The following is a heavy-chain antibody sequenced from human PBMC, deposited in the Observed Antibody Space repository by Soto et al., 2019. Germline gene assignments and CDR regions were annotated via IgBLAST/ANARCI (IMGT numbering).Heavy chain of an antibody. J-gene: IGHJ4*02. CDR2: INTDGSVA. V-gene: IGHV3-74*03. CDR3: LRVSGWNFDH. Sequence: PGGSLRLSCAASGLTFRSYWMHWVRQAPGKGLVWVSRINTDGSVAMYGNSVNGRFTVSRDNAKNSVYLHMNNLRAEDTAVYYCLRVSGWNFDHWGQGTPVTVSS. D-gene: IGHD6-19*01. CDR1: GLTFRSYW.